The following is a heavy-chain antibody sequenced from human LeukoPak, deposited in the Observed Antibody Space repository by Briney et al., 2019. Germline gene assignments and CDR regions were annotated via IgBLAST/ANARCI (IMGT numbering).Heavy chain of an antibody. CDR2: IKGDGNEK. V-gene: IGHV3-7*01. CDR3: ATSRSFDY. J-gene: IGHJ4*02. Sequence: QAGGSLRLSCAASGFTFSSYSMSWVRQAPGKGLEWVANIKGDGNEKYYVDSVKGRFTISRDNAKNSLYLQMNSLRAEDTAVYYCATSRSFDYWGQGTLATVSS. CDR1: GFTFSSYS.